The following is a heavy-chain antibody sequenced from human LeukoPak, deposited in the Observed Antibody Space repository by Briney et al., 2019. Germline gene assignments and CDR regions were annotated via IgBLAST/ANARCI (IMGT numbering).Heavy chain of an antibody. CDR1: GYTFTSYG. CDR2: ISAYNGNT. J-gene: IGHJ5*02. CDR3: ARAQLWLERNWFDP. Sequence: GASVKVSCKASGYTFTSYGISWVRQAPGQGLEWMGWISAYNGNTNYAQKLQGRVTMTTDTSTSTAYMELRSLRSDDTAVYYCARAQLWLERNWFDPWGQGTLVTVSS. V-gene: IGHV1-18*01. D-gene: IGHD5-18*01.